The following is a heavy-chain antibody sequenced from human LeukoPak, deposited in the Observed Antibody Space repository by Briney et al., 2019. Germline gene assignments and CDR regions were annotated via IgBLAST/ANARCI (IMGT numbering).Heavy chain of an antibody. CDR1: GGSFIGFH. CDR2: IYNSGST. CDR3: ARDTANNWFDP. V-gene: IGHV4-59*01. J-gene: IGHJ5*02. Sequence: SETLSLTCAVYGGSFIGFHWNWIRQPPGKGLEWIGYIYNSGSTNYNPSLKSRVTISVDTSKNQFSLKLSSVTAADTAVYYCARDTANNWFDPWGQGTLVTVSS. D-gene: IGHD5-18*01.